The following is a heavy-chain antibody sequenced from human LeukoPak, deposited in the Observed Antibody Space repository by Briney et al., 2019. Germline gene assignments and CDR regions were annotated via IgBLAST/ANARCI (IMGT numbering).Heavy chain of an antibody. D-gene: IGHD6-19*01. CDR2: VHISGNT. CDR3: ARWGHSSGWSREGNWFDP. V-gene: IGHV4-61*10. CDR1: GGSISSRSYC. J-gene: IGHJ5*02. Sequence: SETLSLTCTVSGGSISSRSYCWSWIRQPAGKGLEWIGHVHISGNTNYNSSLKSRVTISVDTSKNQFSLKLSSVTAADTAVYYCARWGHSSGWSREGNWFDPWGQGTLVTVSS.